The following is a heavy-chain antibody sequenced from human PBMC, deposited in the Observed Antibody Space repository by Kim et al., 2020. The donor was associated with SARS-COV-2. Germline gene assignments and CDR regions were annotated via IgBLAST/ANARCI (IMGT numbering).Heavy chain of an antibody. CDR3: ARGGAPYYDILTGYYKAYYYYGMDV. CDR2: INHSGST. D-gene: IGHD3-9*01. V-gene: IGHV4-34*01. CDR1: GGSFSGYY. J-gene: IGHJ6*02. Sequence: SETLSLTCAVYGGSFSGYYWSWIRQPPGKGLEWIGEINHSGSTNYNPSLKSRVTISVDTSKNQFSLKLSSVTAADTAVYYCARGGAPYYDILTGYYKAYYYYGMDVWGQGTTVTVSS.